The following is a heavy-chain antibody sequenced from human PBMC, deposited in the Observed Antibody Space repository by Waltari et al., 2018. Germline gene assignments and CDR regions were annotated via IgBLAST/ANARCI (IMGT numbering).Heavy chain of an antibody. CDR1: GDTFTDNY. D-gene: IGHD3-10*01. V-gene: IGHV1-69-2*01. CDR3: AAALGGGISASRPFHF. CDR2: LDPEDGQA. Sequence: EVQLLQSGAEVKKPGTPVKISCKVSGDTFTDNYIHWIQQAPGKGLQWMGLLDPEDGQAVYAEKFQGRVNMTADTSIHTAYMELTSLTSEDTAFYYCAAALGGGISASRPFHFWGQGTMITVSS. J-gene: IGHJ3*01.